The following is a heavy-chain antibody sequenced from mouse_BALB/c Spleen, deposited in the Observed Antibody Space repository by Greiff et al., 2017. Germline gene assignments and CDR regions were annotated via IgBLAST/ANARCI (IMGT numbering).Heavy chain of an antibody. J-gene: IGHJ4*01. V-gene: IGHV14-3*02. D-gene: IGHD1-1*01. CDR1: GFNIKDTY. Sequence: EVKLVESGAELVKPGASVKLSCTASGFNIKDTYMHWVKQRPEQGLEWIGRIDPANGNTKYDPKFQGKATITADTSSNTAYLQLSSLTSEDTAVYYCAREGLYYYGSRYYAMDYWGQGTSVTVSS. CDR3: AREGLYYYGSRYYAMDY. CDR2: IDPANGNT.